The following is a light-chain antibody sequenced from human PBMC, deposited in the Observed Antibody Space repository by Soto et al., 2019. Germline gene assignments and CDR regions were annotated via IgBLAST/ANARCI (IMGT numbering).Light chain of an antibody. V-gene: IGKV3-15*01. CDR1: QSVDIN. CDR3: QQYRNWPRT. J-gene: IGKJ1*01. CDR2: GAS. Sequence: EIVLTQSPATLSVSPGDRVTLSCRAIQSVDINLAWYQQKAGQAPRLLVYGASTKATDMPGRFSGRGSGTEFTLTINNLQSEDFAVYYCQQYRNWPRTFGQGTKVEIK.